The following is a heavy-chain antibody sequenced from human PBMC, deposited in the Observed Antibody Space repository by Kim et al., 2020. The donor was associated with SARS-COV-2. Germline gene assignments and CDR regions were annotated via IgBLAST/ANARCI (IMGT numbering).Heavy chain of an antibody. D-gene: IGHD5-18*01. CDR1: GGSFSGYY. J-gene: IGHJ5*02. CDR3: ARSDGYSYGYYLGRGGWFDP. Sequence: SETLSLTCAVYGGSFSGYYWSWIRQPPGKGLEWIGEINHSGSTNYNPSLKSRVTISVDTSKNQFSLKLSSVTAADTAVYYCARSDGYSYGYYLGRGGWFDPWGQGTLVTVSS. V-gene: IGHV4-34*01. CDR2: INHSGST.